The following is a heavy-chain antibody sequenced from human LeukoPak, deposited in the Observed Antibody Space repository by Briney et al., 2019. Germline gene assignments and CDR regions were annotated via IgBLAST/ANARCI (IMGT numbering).Heavy chain of an antibody. J-gene: IGHJ5*02. Sequence: ASVKISCKVSGYTLTELSMHWVRQAPGKGLEWMGGFDPEDGETIYAQKFQGRVTMTEDTSTDTAYMELSSLRAEDTAVYYCAKSRWGYYDCGESWGQGTLVTVSS. CDR2: FDPEDGET. D-gene: IGHD3-22*01. V-gene: IGHV1-24*01. CDR3: AKSRWGYYDCGES. CDR1: GYTLTELS.